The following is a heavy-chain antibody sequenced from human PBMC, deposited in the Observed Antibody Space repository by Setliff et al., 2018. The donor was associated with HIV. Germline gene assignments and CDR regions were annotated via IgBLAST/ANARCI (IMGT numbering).Heavy chain of an antibody. CDR3: ARGNNDLESFDY. Sequence: ASVKVSCKASGYTFNDNYIHWVRQAPGQGLEWMGRISPDIGDTNYAQMFHGRVTMTRDTSISTAYMELSSLKSDDTAVYYCARGNNDLESFDYWGQGALVTVSS. CDR1: GYTFNDNY. J-gene: IGHJ4*02. CDR2: ISPDIGDT. D-gene: IGHD3-3*01. V-gene: IGHV1-2*06.